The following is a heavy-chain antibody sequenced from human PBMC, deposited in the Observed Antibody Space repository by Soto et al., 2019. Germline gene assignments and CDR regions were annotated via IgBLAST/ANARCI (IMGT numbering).Heavy chain of an antibody. J-gene: IGHJ4*02. D-gene: IGHD3-22*01. CDR2: ISGSGGST. V-gene: IGHV3-23*01. CDR1: GFTFSSYA. CDR3: AKGGPYYYDSSGYYDY. Sequence: EVQLLESGGGLVQPGGSLRLSCAASGFTFSSYAMSWVRQAPGKGLEWVSAISGSGGSTYYADSVKGRFTISRDNSKNTLYLQMTSLRAEDTAVYYCAKGGPYYYDSSGYYDYWGRGTLVTVSS.